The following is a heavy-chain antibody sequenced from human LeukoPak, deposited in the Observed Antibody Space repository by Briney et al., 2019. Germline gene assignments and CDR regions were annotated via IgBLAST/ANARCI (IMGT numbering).Heavy chain of an antibody. J-gene: IGHJ4*02. V-gene: IGHV3-33*01. CDR1: GFTFSSYG. CDR2: IWYDGSNK. D-gene: IGHD6-13*01. CDR3: ATDSSLSGFDY. Sequence: GGSLRLSCAASGFTFSSYGMHWVRQAPGKGLEWVAVIWYDGSNKYYADSVKGRFTISRDNSKNTLYLQMNSLRAEDTAVYYCATDSSLSGFDYWGQGTLDTVSS.